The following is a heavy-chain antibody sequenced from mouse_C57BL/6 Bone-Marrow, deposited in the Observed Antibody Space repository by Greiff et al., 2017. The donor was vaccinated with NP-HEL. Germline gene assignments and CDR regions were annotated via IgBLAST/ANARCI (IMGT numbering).Heavy chain of an antibody. D-gene: IGHD1-1*01. CDR3: TTGGSSPYAMDY. J-gene: IGHJ4*01. Sequence: EVQLQESGAELVRPGASVKLSCTVSGFNIKDDYMHWVKQRPEQGLEWIGWIDPENGDTEYASKLQGKATITADNSSNTAYLQLSSLTSEDTAVYYCTTGGSSPYAMDYWGQGTSVTVSS. V-gene: IGHV14-4*01. CDR2: IDPENGDT. CDR1: GFNIKDDY.